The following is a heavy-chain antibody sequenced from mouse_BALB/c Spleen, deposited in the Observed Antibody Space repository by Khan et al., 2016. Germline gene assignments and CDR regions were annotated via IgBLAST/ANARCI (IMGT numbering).Heavy chain of an antibody. D-gene: IGHD2-13*01. CDR1: EYTFTNYG. J-gene: IGHJ4*01. CDR3: ARTGDYPYYAMDY. V-gene: IGHV9-3*02. Sequence: LQQSGPELKKPGETVKISCKASEYTFTNYGMNWVKQAPGKGLKWMGWINTNTGEQTYAEEFKGRFAFSLEASASTAYLQINNLKNEDSATYCCARTGDYPYYAMDYWGQGTSVTVSS. CDR2: INTNTGEQ.